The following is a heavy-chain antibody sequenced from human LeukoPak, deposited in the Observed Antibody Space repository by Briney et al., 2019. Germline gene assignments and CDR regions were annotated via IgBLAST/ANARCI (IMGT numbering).Heavy chain of an antibody. CDR2: IYYSGST. D-gene: IGHD2-15*01. J-gene: IGHJ4*02. Sequence: SETLSLTCTVSGGSISNYYWSWIRQPPGKGLEWIGYIYYSGSTNYNPSLKSRVTISVDTSKNQFSLKLSSVTAADTAVYYCARANGVASSYYFDYWGQGTLVTVSS. CDR1: GGSISNYY. V-gene: IGHV4-59*12. CDR3: ARANGVASSYYFDY.